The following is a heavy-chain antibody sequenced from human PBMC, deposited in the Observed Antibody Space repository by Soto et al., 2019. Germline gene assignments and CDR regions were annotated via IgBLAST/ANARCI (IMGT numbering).Heavy chain of an antibody. CDR2: INAANGNS. Sequence: QVQLVQSGAEVKKPGASVKVSCRASGYSFSNYDIHWVRQAPGQRPEWMGGINAANGNSLHSQKFQGRLVISRDTAANTAYMELSSLTSEDTALYYCARDGPVYCSGGFCYGPWFDYWGQGTLVTVSS. V-gene: IGHV1-3*01. J-gene: IGHJ4*02. CDR3: ARDGPVYCSGGFCYGPWFDY. D-gene: IGHD2-15*01. CDR1: GYSFSNYD.